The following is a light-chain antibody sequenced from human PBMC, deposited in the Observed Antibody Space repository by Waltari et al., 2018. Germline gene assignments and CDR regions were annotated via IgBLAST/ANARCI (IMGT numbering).Light chain of an antibody. J-gene: IGLJ2*01. CDR2: GKN. CDR1: SLRTAS. Sequence: SSELTQDPAVSVALGPPVRITCQGASLRTASASWYQQKSGQAPILVLFGKNKRPSGIPDRFSGYNSETTTSLTITGAQAEDEADYYCSSRDSSASHVLFAGGTKLTVL. V-gene: IGLV3-19*01. CDR3: SSRDSSASHVL.